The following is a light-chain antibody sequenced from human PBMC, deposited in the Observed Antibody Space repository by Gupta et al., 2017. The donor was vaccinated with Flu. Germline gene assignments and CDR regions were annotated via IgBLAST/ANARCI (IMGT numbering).Light chain of an antibody. CDR2: YKSYSEK. Sequence: QAVLTQPSSLSASPGASASLTCTLRSGINVDTYRIYWYQQKPGSPPQYRLRYKSYSEKVQGSGVPSRFSGSKDASAIAGILLISGLQSEDEADYYCVIWHNSAWVFGGGTKLTVL. V-gene: IGLV5-45*03. CDR1: SGINVDTYR. J-gene: IGLJ3*02. CDR3: VIWHNSAWV.